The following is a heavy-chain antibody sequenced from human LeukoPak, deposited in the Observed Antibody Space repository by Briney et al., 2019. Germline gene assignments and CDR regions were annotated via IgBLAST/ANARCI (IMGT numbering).Heavy chain of an antibody. CDR3: ARVIPHDYVWGSYRGEYFQH. V-gene: IGHV3-66*01. CDR2: IYSGGST. CDR1: GFTVSSNY. D-gene: IGHD3-16*02. J-gene: IGHJ1*01. Sequence: GGSLRLSCAASGFTVSSNYMSWVRQAPGKGLEWVSVIYSGGSTYYADSVKGRFTISRDNSKNTLYLQMNSLRAEDTAVYYCARVIPHDYVWGSYRGEYFQHWGQGTLVTVSS.